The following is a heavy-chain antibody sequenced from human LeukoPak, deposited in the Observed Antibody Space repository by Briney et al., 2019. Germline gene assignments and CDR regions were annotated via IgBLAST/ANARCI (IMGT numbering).Heavy chain of an antibody. CDR2: INSDGSGT. V-gene: IGHV3-74*01. D-gene: IGHD6-19*01. CDR3: VVAVAGTSGFDY. Sequence: GGSLRLSCAASGFTFSSYWMHWVRQAPGKGLVWVSRINSDGSGTSYADSVKGRFTISRDNAKNTLYLQMNSLRAEDTAVYYCVVAVAGTSGFDYWGQGTLVTVSS. J-gene: IGHJ4*02. CDR1: GFTFSSYW.